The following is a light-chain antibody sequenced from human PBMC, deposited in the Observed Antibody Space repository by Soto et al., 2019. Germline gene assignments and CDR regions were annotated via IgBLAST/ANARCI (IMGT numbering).Light chain of an antibody. CDR1: QSISSY. CDR2: AAS. J-gene: IGKJ5*01. V-gene: IGKV1-39*01. CDR3: QQANSFPIT. Sequence: DIQMTQSPSSLSASVVDIVTITVLASQSISSYLNWYQQKPGKAPKLLIYAASSLQSGVPSRFSGSGSGTDFTLTISSLQPEDFATYYCQQANSFPITFGQGTRLEIK.